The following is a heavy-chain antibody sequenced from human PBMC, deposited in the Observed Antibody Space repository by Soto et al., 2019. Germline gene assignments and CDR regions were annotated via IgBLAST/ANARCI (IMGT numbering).Heavy chain of an antibody. Sequence: QVQLVESGGGVVQPGRSLRLSCAASGFTFSSYGMHWVRQAPGKGLEWVAVISYDGSNKYYADSVKGRFTISRDNSKNTLYLQMNSLRAEDTAVYYCAKCSDSRRYGSHDGYFQHWGQGTLVTVSS. CDR2: ISYDGSNK. CDR1: GFTFSSYG. D-gene: IGHD3-22*01. CDR3: AKCSDSRRYGSHDGYFQH. V-gene: IGHV3-30*18. J-gene: IGHJ1*01.